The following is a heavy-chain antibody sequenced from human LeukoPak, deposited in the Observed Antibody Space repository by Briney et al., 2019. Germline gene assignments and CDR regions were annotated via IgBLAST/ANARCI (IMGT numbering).Heavy chain of an antibody. CDR2: IYSDNT. V-gene: IGHV3-53*01. CDR1: GFTVSSNS. CDR3: AREGLRYFDWLPYYFDY. Sequence: GGSLRLSCTVSGFTVSSNSMSWVRQAPGKGLEWVSFIYSDNTHYSDSVKGRFTISRDNSKNTLYLQMNSLRAEDTAVYYCAREGLRYFDWLPYYFDYWGQGTLVTVSS. J-gene: IGHJ4*02. D-gene: IGHD3-9*01.